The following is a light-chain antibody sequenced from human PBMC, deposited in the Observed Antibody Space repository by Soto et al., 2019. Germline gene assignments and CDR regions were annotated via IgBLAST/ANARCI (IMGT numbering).Light chain of an antibody. CDR1: SGHSSYA. CDR3: QTWGTGIHYV. Sequence: QLVLTQSPSASASLGASVKLTCTLSSGHSSYAIAWHQQQPEKGPRYLMKLNSDGSHSKGDGIPDRFSGSSSGAERYLTIHSLQSEDEADYYCQTWGTGIHYVFGTGTQLTVL. J-gene: IGLJ1*01. V-gene: IGLV4-69*01. CDR2: LNSDGSH.